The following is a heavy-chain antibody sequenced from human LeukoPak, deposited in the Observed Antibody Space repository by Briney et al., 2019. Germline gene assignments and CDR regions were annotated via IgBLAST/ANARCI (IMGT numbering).Heavy chain of an antibody. Sequence: SETLSLTCTVSGDSISNGGSISNGGPYWSWIRQFPGKGLEWIGYIYHSGNTYYNPSLESRVTISVDTSENRFSLKLNSVTAADTAIYYCARDTRIEWLRFLDYWGQGILVTVSS. J-gene: IGHJ4*02. CDR1: GDSISNGGSISNGGPY. CDR2: IYHSGNT. V-gene: IGHV4-31*03. D-gene: IGHD5-12*01. CDR3: ARDTRIEWLRFLDY.